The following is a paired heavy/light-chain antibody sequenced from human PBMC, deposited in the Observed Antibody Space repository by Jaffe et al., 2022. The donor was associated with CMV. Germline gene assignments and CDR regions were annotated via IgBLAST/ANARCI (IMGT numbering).Light chain of an antibody. V-gene: IGKV1-8*01. CDR1: QGISSY. CDR3: QQYYSYPWT. Sequence: AIRITQSPSSLSASTGDRVTITCRASQGISSYLAWYQQKPGKAPKLLIYAASTLQSGVPSRFSGSGSGTDFTLTISCLQSEDFATYYCQQYYSYPWTFGQGTKVEIK. CDR2: AAS. J-gene: IGKJ1*01.
Heavy chain of an antibody. Sequence: QVQLQESGPGLVKPSETLSLTCTVSGGSISSYYWSWIRQPAGKGLEWIGRIYTSGSTNYNPSLKSRVTMSVDTSKNQFSLKLSSVTAADTAVYYCARDVIGPGIAAAGTWGLSYYYYGMDVWGQGTTVTVSS. D-gene: IGHD6-13*01. V-gene: IGHV4-4*07. CDR2: IYTSGST. CDR3: ARDVIGPGIAAAGTWGLSYYYYGMDV. CDR1: GGSISSYY. J-gene: IGHJ6*02.